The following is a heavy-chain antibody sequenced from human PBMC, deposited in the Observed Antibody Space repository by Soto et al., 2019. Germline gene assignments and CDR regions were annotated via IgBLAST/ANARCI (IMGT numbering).Heavy chain of an antibody. Sequence: GASVKVSCKTSGYTFTGYYMHWVRQAPGQGLEWMGWINPNSGGTNYAQKFQGWVTMTRDTSISTAYMELSRLRSDDTAVYYCARARPMVLGPDYYYYYGMDVWGQGTTVTVSS. CDR2: INPNSGGT. CDR3: ARARPMVLGPDYYYYYGMDV. V-gene: IGHV1-2*04. J-gene: IGHJ6*02. CDR1: GYTFTGYY. D-gene: IGHD2-8*01.